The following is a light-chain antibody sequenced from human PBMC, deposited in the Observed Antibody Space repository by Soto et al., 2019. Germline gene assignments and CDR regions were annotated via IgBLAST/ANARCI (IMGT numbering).Light chain of an antibody. CDR2: EVS. J-gene: IGLJ1*01. V-gene: IGLV2-14*01. CDR1: SSDVGTYNY. Sequence: QSVLTQSASVSGSPGQSITISCTGTSSDVGTYNYVSWYQHHPGKAPKFMIYEVSNRPSGVSNRFSGSKSGNTASLTISGLQAEDEADYYCSSYTSSSTPYVFGTGTKVTVL. CDR3: SSYTSSSTPYV.